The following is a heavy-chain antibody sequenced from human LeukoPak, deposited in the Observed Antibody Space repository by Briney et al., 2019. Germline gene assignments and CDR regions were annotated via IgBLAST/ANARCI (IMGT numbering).Heavy chain of an antibody. CDR1: GDSVSTNNVA. J-gene: IGHJ4*02. CDR3: AREVRHYYGSGSYYYFDY. CDR2: TYFRSKWYN. Sequence: SQTLSLTCAISGDSVSTNNVAWSGIRQSPSRGLEWLARTYFRSKWYNDYAVSVRSRITINPDTSKNQFSLQLNSVTPEDTAVYYCAREVRHYYGSGSYYYFDYWGQGTLVTVSS. V-gene: IGHV6-1*01. D-gene: IGHD3-10*01.